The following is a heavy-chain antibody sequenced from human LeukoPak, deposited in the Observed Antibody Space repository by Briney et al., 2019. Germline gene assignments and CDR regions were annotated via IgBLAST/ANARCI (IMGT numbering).Heavy chain of an antibody. V-gene: IGHV3-30*18. Sequence: GGSLRLSCAASGFSFISYGMHWVRQAPGKGLEWVGVISDDGRNKKYADSVKGRFTNSRDNSKDTLYLQMNSLRDEDTAVYYCAKRPSDYGDYVTYFDYWGQGTLVTVSS. CDR1: GFSFISYG. J-gene: IGHJ4*02. CDR3: AKRPSDYGDYVTYFDY. D-gene: IGHD4-17*01. CDR2: ISDDGRNK.